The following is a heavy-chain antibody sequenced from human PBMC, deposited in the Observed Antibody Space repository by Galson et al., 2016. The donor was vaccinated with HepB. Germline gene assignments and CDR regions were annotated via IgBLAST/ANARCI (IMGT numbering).Heavy chain of an antibody. D-gene: IGHD3-10*01. CDR1: GLNFSFYA. CDR2: ISDEGADK. CDR3: ARDSGSGRFGYSYMVV. J-gene: IGHJ6*03. Sequence: SLRLSCAASGLNFSFYAIHWVRQAPGKGLEWVAVISDEGADKDYRDPVRGRFTISRDNSRNTVYLHMNSLRPEDTGVYYCARDSGSGRFGYSYMVVWGRGTRVIVSS. V-gene: IGHV3-30-3*01.